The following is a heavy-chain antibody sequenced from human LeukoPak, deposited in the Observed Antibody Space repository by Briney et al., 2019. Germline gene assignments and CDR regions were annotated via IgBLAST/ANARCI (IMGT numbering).Heavy chain of an antibody. D-gene: IGHD2-15*01. Sequence: SETLSLTCAVSGGSFSGYYWSWIRQPPGKGLEWMGEIHHGGSTNYNLCLKSRVSISVATSKNQFSLKLSSVTAADTAVYYYARDVVVSGAFDIWGQGTMVTVSS. CDR3: ARDVVVSGAFDI. CDR1: GGSFSGYY. J-gene: IGHJ3*02. V-gene: IGHV4-34*01. CDR2: IHHGGST.